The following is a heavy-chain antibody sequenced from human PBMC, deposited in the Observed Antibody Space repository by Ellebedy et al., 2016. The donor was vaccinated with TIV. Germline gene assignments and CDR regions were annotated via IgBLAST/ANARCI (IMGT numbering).Heavy chain of an antibody. CDR1: GVSISGYY. CDR2: IHYTGTT. D-gene: IGHD5-24*01. Sequence: MPGGSLRLSCTVSGVSISGYYWSWVRQPPGKGLEWVGYIHYTGTTNYNPSLKSRVTISLDTSKNQFPLNLNSVTAADTAVYYCTKTRGWLQPDFHYWGQGSLVTVSS. V-gene: IGHV4-59*01. CDR3: TKTRGWLQPDFHY. J-gene: IGHJ4*02.